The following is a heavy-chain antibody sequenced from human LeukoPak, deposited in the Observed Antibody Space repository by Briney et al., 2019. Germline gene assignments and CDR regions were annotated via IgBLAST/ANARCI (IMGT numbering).Heavy chain of an antibody. D-gene: IGHD3-22*01. Sequence: PGGSLRLSCAASGVTFTNYALSWVRQAPGKGLEWVSNIRASGNTYYADSVKGRFTISRDNSKNTLSLQMNSLRAGDTAIYFCARPRDDSSCSYPDDAFDIWGQGTMVTVSS. CDR3: ARPRDDSSCSYPDDAFDI. V-gene: IGHV3-23*01. CDR1: GVTFTNYA. CDR2: IRASGNT. J-gene: IGHJ3*02.